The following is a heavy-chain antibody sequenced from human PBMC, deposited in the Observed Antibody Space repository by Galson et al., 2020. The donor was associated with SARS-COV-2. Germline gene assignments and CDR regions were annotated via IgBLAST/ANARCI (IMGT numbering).Heavy chain of an antibody. Sequence: SETLSLTCTVSGYSISSGYYWGWIRQPPGKGLEWIGSIYHSGSTYYNPSLKSRVTISVDTSKNQFSLELSSVTAADTALYYCARAKKVLLLWQMAGYFDSWGQGAPVTVSS. CDR1: GYSISSGYY. J-gene: IGHJ4*02. CDR3: ARAKKVLLLWQMAGYFDS. CDR2: IYHSGST. D-gene: IGHD2-15*01. V-gene: IGHV4-38-2*02.